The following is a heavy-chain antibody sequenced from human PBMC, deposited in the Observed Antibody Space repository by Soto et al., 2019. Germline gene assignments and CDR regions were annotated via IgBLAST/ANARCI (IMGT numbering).Heavy chain of an antibody. D-gene: IGHD1-26*01. J-gene: IGHJ5*02. Sequence: VPLVQSGAEVKKPGASVKVSCKASGYTFTSYGISWVRQAPGQGLEWMGWISAYNGNTNYAQKLQGRVTMTTDTSTSTAYMELRSLRSDDTAVYYCARGRGVGSYFTPIYLLDPWGQGTLVTVSS. CDR1: GYTFTSYG. V-gene: IGHV1-18*01. CDR3: ARGRGVGSYFTPIYLLDP. CDR2: ISAYNGNT.